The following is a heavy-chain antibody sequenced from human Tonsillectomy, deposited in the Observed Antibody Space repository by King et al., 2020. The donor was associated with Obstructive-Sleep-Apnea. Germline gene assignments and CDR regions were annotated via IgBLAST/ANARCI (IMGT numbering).Heavy chain of an antibody. Sequence: VQLVESGGGLVQPGGSLRLSCEVSGFTFSSYNMNWVRQAPGKGLEWVSYISSSSSTIYYADSVKGRFTISRDNAKNSLYLQMNSLRAEDTAVYYCAGGPSYGVLTGYSPDAFDIWGQGTMVTVSS. CDR2: ISSSSSTI. D-gene: IGHD3-9*01. J-gene: IGHJ3*02. V-gene: IGHV3-48*04. CDR3: AGGPSYGVLTGYSPDAFDI. CDR1: GFTFSSYN.